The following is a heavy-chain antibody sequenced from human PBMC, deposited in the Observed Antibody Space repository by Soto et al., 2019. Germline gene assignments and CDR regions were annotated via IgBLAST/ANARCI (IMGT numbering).Heavy chain of an antibody. J-gene: IGHJ4*02. CDR1: GFTFSNAW. V-gene: IGHV3-15*01. D-gene: IGHD3-22*01. CDR2: IKSKTDGGTT. CDR3: TTDPYDSSGYYYFDY. Sequence: PGGSLRLSCAASGFTFSNAWMSWVRQAPGKGLEWVGRIKSKTDGGTTDYAAPVKGRFTISRDDSKNTLNLQMNSLKTEDTAVYYCTTDPYDSSGYYYFDYWGQGTLVTVSS.